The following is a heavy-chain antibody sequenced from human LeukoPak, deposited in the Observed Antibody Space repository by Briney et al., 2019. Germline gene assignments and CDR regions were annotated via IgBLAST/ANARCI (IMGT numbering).Heavy chain of an antibody. D-gene: IGHD5-24*01. Sequence: HGESLKISCKGSGYTFSTHWIGWVRQMPGIGLEWMGIIYPGDSDTRYSPSFQGQVTISADKSISTAYLQWSSLKASDTAMYYCARPNYDAFDIWGQGTMVTVSS. CDR1: GYTFSTHW. J-gene: IGHJ3*02. CDR3: ARPNYDAFDI. CDR2: IYPGDSDT. V-gene: IGHV5-51*01.